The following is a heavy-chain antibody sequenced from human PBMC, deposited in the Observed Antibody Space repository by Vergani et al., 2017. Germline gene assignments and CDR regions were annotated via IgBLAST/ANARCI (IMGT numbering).Heavy chain of an antibody. CDR1: GFTFSSYA. CDR2: ISYDGSNK. J-gene: IGHJ6*03. Sequence: QVQLVESGGGVVQPGRSLRLSCAASGFTFSSYAMHWVRQAPGKGLEWVAVISYDGSNKYYADSVKGRFTISRDNSKNTLYLQMNSLRAEDTAVYYCARDGGDTSTTLEGYYYYYYMDVWGKGTTVTVSS. D-gene: IGHD1-7*01. V-gene: IGHV3-30-3*01. CDR3: ARDGGDTSTTLEGYYYYYYMDV.